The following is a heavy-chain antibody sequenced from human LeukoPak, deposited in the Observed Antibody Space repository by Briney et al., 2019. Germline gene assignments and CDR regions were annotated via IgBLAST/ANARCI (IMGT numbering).Heavy chain of an antibody. CDR2: IYTSGST. CDR3: ASFGSGIYYDNIY. D-gene: IGHD3-10*01. Sequence: PSETLSLTCTVSGGSISSGGYYWSWIRQPAGKGLEWIGRIYTSGSTNYNPSFKSRVTISVDTSKNQFSLKLSSVTAADTAVYYCASFGSGIYYDNIYWGQGTLVTVSS. V-gene: IGHV4-61*02. J-gene: IGHJ4*02. CDR1: GGSISSGGYY.